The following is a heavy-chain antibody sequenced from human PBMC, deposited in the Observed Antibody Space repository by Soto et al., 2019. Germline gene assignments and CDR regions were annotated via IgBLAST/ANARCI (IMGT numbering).Heavy chain of an antibody. CDR2: INPNSGGT. J-gene: IGHJ4*02. CDR1: GYTFTGYY. V-gene: IGHV1-2*02. D-gene: IGHD6-19*01. CDR3: ARAYSSGWHYFDY. Sequence: ASVKVSCKASGYTFTGYYMHWVRQAPGQGLEWMGWINPNSGGTNYAQKFQGRVTMTRDTSISTDYMELSRLRSDDTAVYYCARAYSSGWHYFDYWGQGTLVTVSS.